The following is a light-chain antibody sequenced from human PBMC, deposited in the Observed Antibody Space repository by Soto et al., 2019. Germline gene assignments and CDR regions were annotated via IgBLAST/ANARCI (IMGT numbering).Light chain of an antibody. Sequence: DIQMTQSPSTLSASVGDRVTNTCRASQSISSWLAWYQQKPGEAPKLLIYDASSLESGVPSRFSGSGSGTEFTLTISRLQPDDFATYYCQQYNSYRTFGQGNKVEIQ. CDR3: QQYNSYRT. CDR1: QSISSW. J-gene: IGKJ1*01. CDR2: DAS. V-gene: IGKV1-5*01.